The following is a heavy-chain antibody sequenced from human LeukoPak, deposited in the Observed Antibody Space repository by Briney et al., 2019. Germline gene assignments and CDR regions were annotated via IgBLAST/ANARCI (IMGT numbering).Heavy chain of an antibody. CDR3: ARTGIAAAGSGEYFQH. V-gene: IGHV1-69*01. Sequence: SVKVSFKASGGTLNSHAISWGRQGPGQGVWWVGGVIPIFGTANYAQKFQGRVTITADESTSTAYMELSSLRSEDTAVYYCARTGIAAAGSGEYFQHWGQGTLVTVSS. D-gene: IGHD6-13*01. CDR2: VIPIFGTA. J-gene: IGHJ1*01. CDR1: GGTLNSHA.